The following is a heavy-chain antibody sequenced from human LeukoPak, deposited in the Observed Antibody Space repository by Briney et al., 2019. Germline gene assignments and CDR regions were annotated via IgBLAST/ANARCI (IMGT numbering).Heavy chain of an antibody. V-gene: IGHV3-30-3*01. J-gene: IGHJ4*02. CDR2: ISYDGSNK. Sequence: PGRSLRLSCAASGFTFSSYAMHWVRQAPGKGLEWVAVISYDGSNKYYADSVKGRFTISRDNSKNTLYLQMNSLRAEDTAVYYCARDLPYYYDSSGGLDYWGQGTLVTVSS. CDR1: GFTFSSYA. CDR3: ARDLPYYYDSSGGLDY. D-gene: IGHD3-22*01.